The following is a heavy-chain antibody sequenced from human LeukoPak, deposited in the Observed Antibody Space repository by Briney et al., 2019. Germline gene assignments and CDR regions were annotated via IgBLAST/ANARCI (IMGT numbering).Heavy chain of an antibody. CDR3: ARRLDCSSTACQDAFDI. D-gene: IGHD2-2*01. Sequence: GESLKIFCKGSGYIFTSDWISWVRQMPGQGLEWMGRIDPSDSYTNYSPSFQGHVTISADKPISTAYLQWSSLKASDTAMYYCARRLDCSSTACQDAFDIWGQGTMVTVSS. CDR2: IDPSDSYT. J-gene: IGHJ3*02. CDR1: GYIFTSDW. V-gene: IGHV5-10-1*01.